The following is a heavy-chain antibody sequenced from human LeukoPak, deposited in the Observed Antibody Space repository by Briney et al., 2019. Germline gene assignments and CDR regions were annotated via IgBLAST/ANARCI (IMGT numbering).Heavy chain of an antibody. CDR1: GYTFTSYG. CDR3: ARAGIAAAIFGLGYYYMDV. V-gene: IGHV1-18*01. J-gene: IGHJ6*03. Sequence: WASVKVSCKASGYTFTSYGISWVRQAPGQGLEWMGWISAYNGNTNYAQKLQGRVTMTTDTSTSTAYMELRSLRSDDTAVYYCARAGIAAAIFGLGYYYMDVWGKGTTVTISS. D-gene: IGHD6-13*01. CDR2: ISAYNGNT.